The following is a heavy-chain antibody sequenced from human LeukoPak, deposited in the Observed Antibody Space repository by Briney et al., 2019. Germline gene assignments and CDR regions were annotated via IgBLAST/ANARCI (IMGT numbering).Heavy chain of an antibody. D-gene: IGHD3-22*01. J-gene: IGHJ4*02. Sequence: KRGESLKISCKGSGYSFTLYWIGWVRQMPGKGLEWMGIIHPGDSNTKYSPSFQGQVTISADKSGSTAYLQWSSLKASDTGIYYCARHDFVYDSSGYFLGGDYWGQGTLLTVSS. CDR1: GYSFTLYW. V-gene: IGHV5-51*01. CDR2: IHPGDSNT. CDR3: ARHDFVYDSSGYFLGGDY.